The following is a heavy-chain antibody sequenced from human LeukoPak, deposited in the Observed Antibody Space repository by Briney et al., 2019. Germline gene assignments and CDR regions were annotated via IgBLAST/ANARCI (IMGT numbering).Heavy chain of an antibody. D-gene: IGHD2-2*02. CDR2: IYTSGST. V-gene: IGHV4-4*07. CDR3: AREEGRYCSSTSCYIGAFDI. CDR1: GGSISSYY. Sequence: SETLSLTCTVSGGSISSYYWSWIRQPAGKGLEWIGRIYTSGSTKYNPSLKSRGTMSVDSSKNQLSLKLSSVTAADTAVYYCAREEGRYCSSTSCYIGAFDIWGQGTMVTVSS. J-gene: IGHJ3*02.